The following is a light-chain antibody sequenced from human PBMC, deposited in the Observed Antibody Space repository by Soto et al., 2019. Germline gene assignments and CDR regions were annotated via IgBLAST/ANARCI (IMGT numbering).Light chain of an antibody. CDR2: GAS. CDR1: QSVSTRY. J-gene: IGKJ2*02. Sequence: ESMLTQSPGTLSLSPGERATLSCRASQSVSTRYLAWYQQKPGQAPRLLIYGASIRATAIPDRFSGSWYGTDFTLTISRLEPEDVAVYYCHQFGSSPPACTFGQGTKLEI. V-gene: IGKV3-20*01. CDR3: HQFGSSPPACT.